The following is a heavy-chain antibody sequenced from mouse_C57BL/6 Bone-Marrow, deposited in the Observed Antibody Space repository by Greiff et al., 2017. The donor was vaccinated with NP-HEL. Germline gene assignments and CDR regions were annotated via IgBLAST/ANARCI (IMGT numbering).Heavy chain of an antibody. J-gene: IGHJ3*01. CDR3: AKRGWASWFAY. Sequence: QVQLKESGPGLVAPSQSLSITCTVSGFSLTSYGVDWVRQPPGKGLEWLGVIWGGGSKNYNSDLMSRLSISKDNSKSQVFLKMNSRQTDDTAMYYCAKRGWASWFAYWGQGTLVTVSA. CDR1: GFSLTSYG. CDR2: IWGGGSK. V-gene: IGHV2-9*01. D-gene: IGHD1-1*02.